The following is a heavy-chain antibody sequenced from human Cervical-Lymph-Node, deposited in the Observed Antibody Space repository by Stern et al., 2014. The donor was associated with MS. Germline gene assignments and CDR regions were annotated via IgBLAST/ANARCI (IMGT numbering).Heavy chain of an antibody. D-gene: IGHD2-15*01. Sequence: QLQLQESGPGLVTPSETLSLTCSVSGGSISDSTYYWGWIRQPPGKGLEWIGTIYYTGSTYYNPSLQSRVTISVDKSKNKFSLQLGFVTAADTALYYCARHLGDCSGDGCSGPYDYFDSWGQGTLVTVSS. J-gene: IGHJ4*02. CDR1: GGSISDSTYY. CDR3: ARHLGDCSGDGCSGPYDYFDS. V-gene: IGHV4-39*01. CDR2: IYYTGST.